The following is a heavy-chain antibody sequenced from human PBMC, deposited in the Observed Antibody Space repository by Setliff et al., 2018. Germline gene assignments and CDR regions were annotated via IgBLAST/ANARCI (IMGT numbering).Heavy chain of an antibody. Sequence: KTSETLSLTCAVYGGSFSGYYWSWIRQHPGKGLEWIGYIYYSGSTYYNPSLKSRVTISVDTSKNQFSLKLSSVTAADTAVYYCARDPLTTNRRRAFDIWGQGTMVTVSS. V-gene: IGHV4-31*11. CDR1: GGSFSGYY. CDR2: IYYSGST. CDR3: ARDPLTTNRRRAFDI. J-gene: IGHJ3*02. D-gene: IGHD4-17*01.